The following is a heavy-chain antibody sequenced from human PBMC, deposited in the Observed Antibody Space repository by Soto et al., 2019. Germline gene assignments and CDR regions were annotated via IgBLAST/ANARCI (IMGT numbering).Heavy chain of an antibody. Sequence: SETLSLTCTVSGGSVSSNNYYWGWIRQSPGKGLEWIGSIYYSGSTYYNPSLESRVTISIDKSKNQFSLKVISVTAADTAVYYCARDRAEPSKHGGGDCYERVFGYWGQGTLVTVSS. V-gene: IGHV4-39*02. CDR3: ARDRAEPSKHGGGDCYERVFGY. CDR2: IYYSGST. D-gene: IGHD2-21*02. J-gene: IGHJ4*02. CDR1: GGSVSSNNYY.